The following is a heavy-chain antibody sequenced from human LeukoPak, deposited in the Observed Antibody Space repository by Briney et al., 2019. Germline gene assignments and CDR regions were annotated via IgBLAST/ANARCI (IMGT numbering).Heavy chain of an antibody. D-gene: IGHD6-19*01. CDR1: GGSISSYY. Sequence: PSETLSLTCTVSGGSISSYYWSWIRQPAGKGLEWIGRIYTSGSTYYNPSLKSRVTISVDTSKNQFSLKLSSVTAADTAVYYCAREGWLLDYYYYYMDVWGKGTTVTVSS. CDR3: AREGWLLDYYYYYMDV. V-gene: IGHV4-4*07. J-gene: IGHJ6*03. CDR2: IYTSGST.